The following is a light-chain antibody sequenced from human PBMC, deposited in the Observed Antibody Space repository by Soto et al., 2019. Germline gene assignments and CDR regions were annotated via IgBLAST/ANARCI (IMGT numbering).Light chain of an antibody. CDR1: QSVSSND. J-gene: IGKJ5*01. CDR3: QHRMNWPLT. CDR2: ATS. V-gene: IGKV3D-20*02. Sequence: EIVLTQSPGTLCLFPGEGATLSCRASQSVSSNDIAWYQQKPGQAPRLLIYATSSRATGIPDRFSGSGSGTEFTLTISSLEPEDFAVYYCQHRMNWPLTFGQGTRLEIK.